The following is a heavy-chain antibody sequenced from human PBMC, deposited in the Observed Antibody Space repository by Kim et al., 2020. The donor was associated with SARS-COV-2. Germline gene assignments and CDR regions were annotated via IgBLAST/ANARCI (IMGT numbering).Heavy chain of an antibody. J-gene: IGHJ4*02. CDR1: GFTFTGFA. D-gene: IGHD2-15*01. CDR3: AKGHGVVCY. Sequence: GGSLRLSCAASGFTFTGFAMSWVRQAPGKGLEWVSAISGSGGSTYYADSVKGRFTISRDNSKNTLYLQMNSLRAEDTAVYYCAKGHGVVCYWGQGTLVTVSS. CDR2: ISGSGGST. V-gene: IGHV3-23*01.